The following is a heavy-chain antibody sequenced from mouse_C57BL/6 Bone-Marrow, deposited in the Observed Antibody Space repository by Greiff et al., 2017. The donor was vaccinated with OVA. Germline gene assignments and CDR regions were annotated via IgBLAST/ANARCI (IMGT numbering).Heavy chain of an antibody. CDR3: ARLGWLLEGFDY. D-gene: IGHD2-3*01. CDR1: GYSITSGYY. Sequence: DVQLQESGPGLVKPSQSLSLTCSVTGYSITSGYYWNWIRQFPGNKLEWMGYISYDGSNNYNPSLKNRISITRDTSKNQFFLKLNSVTTEDTATYYCARLGWLLEGFDYWGQGTTLTVSS. V-gene: IGHV3-6*01. J-gene: IGHJ2*01. CDR2: ISYDGSN.